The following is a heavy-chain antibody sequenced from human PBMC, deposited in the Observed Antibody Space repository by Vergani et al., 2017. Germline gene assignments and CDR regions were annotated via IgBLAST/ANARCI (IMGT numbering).Heavy chain of an antibody. CDR1: GGSISSGGYY. V-gene: IGHV4-61*02. CDR2: IYTSGST. CDR3: ARDVRYLYYMDV. J-gene: IGHJ6*03. D-gene: IGHD2-2*01. Sequence: QVQLQESGPGLVKPSQTLSLTCTVSGGSISSGGYYWSWIRQHPGKGLEWIGRIYTSGSTNYNPSLKSRVTISVDTSKNQFSLKLSSVTAADTAVYYCARDVRYLYYMDVWGKGTTVTVSS.